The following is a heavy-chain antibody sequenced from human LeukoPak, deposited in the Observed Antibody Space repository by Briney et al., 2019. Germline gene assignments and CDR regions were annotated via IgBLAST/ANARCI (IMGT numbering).Heavy chain of an antibody. Sequence: GGSLRLSCSPWGFTFSIYSVNCVRHAPGKGREWVSSISSSSSSIYDADSVKGRFTISRDNAQNSLYLQMNSLRDEDTAVYYCARDGCSSTSCYFTHYGMDVWGQGTTVTVCS. CDR3: ARDGCSSTSCYFTHYGMDV. D-gene: IGHD2-2*01. CDR1: GFTFSIYS. V-gene: IGHV3-21*01. J-gene: IGHJ6*02. CDR2: ISSSSSSI.